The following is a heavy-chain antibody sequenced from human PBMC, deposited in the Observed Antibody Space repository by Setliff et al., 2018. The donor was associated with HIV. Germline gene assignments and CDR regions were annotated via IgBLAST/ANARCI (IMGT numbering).Heavy chain of an antibody. CDR1: AASISTSNFL. V-gene: IGHV4-39*02. CDR3: GRLETGPATSAYGPFNS. CDR2: SYYSSRT. J-gene: IGHJ4*02. D-gene: IGHD4-17*01. Sequence: SETLSLTCTVSAASISTSNFLWGWIRQSPGKGLEWIGSSYYSSRTYYNPSLKNRVTISADTSKNHLSLKLTSLTAADTAVYYCGRLETGPATSAYGPFNSWGQGKMVTVSS.